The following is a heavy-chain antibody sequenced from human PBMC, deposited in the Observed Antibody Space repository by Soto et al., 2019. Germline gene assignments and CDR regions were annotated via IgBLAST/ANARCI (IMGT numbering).Heavy chain of an antibody. V-gene: IGHV1-2*04. Sequence: ASVKVSCKTSGYTFAAYFIPWVRQAPGQVLEWMVWINPYSGATSYALKFQGSVTMTSDTSSSTAYMEMNRLRSADTAVYYCARDNSENVVTAATYYFDDWGQGTMVTVSS. J-gene: IGHJ4*02. CDR2: INPYSGAT. D-gene: IGHD2-2*01. CDR1: GYTFAAYF. CDR3: ARDNSENVVTAATYYFDD.